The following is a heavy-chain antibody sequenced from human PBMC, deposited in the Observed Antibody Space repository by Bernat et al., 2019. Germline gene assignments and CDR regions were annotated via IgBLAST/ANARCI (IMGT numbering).Heavy chain of an antibody. J-gene: IGHJ4*02. Sequence: EVQLVESGGGLVQPGGSLRLSCAASGFTFSSYWKHWVRQAPGKGLVWVSRISGDGSNTRYADSVKGRFTIFRDNAKNTLYLQLNSLRAEDTAVYYCAQLGGYESGYFDYWGQGTLLTVSS. D-gene: IGHD5-12*01. V-gene: IGHV3-74*01. CDR2: ISGDGSNT. CDR3: AQLGGYESGYFDY. CDR1: GFTFSSYW.